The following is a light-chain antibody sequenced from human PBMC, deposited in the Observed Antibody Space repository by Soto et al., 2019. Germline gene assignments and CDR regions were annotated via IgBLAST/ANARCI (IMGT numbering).Light chain of an antibody. J-gene: IGKJ4*01. CDR2: LGS. Sequence: DIVMTQSPLSLPVTPGEPASISCRTSQSLLHSNGYNYLDWYLQKPVQSPQLLIYLGSHRASGVPATFSGSGLATDFTRKISRVEAEDVGLYYCMQALQTPPTFGGGTRVEIK. CDR1: QSLLHSNGYNY. CDR3: MQALQTPPT. V-gene: IGKV2-28*01.